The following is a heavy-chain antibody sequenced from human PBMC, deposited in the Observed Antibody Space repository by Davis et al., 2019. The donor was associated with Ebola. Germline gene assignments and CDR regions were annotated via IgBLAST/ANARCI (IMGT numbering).Heavy chain of an antibody. J-gene: IGHJ3*01. Sequence: GESLKISCAASGFTFTTYALTWVRQAPGQGLEWVSTISYSGGSTYYADSVKGRFTVSRDNAKSSLSLQMTSLRAEDTAVYYCAGGESGWDASDVWGRGAMVTVSS. CDR1: GFTFTTYA. CDR2: ISYSGGST. V-gene: IGHV3-23*01. CDR3: AGGESGWDASDV. D-gene: IGHD6-19*01.